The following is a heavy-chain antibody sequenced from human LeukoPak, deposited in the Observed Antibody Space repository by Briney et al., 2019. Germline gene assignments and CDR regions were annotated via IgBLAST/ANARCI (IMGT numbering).Heavy chain of an antibody. Sequence: SETLSLTCAVYGGSFSGYYWSWIRQPPGKGLEWIGEINHSGSTNYNPSLKSRVTISVDTSKNQFSLKLSSVTAADTAVYYCARGPYVLRFLEWLSPYYFDYWGQGTLVTVSS. CDR1: GGSFSGYY. J-gene: IGHJ4*02. V-gene: IGHV4-34*01. D-gene: IGHD3-3*01. CDR2: INHSGST. CDR3: ARGPYVLRFLEWLSPYYFDY.